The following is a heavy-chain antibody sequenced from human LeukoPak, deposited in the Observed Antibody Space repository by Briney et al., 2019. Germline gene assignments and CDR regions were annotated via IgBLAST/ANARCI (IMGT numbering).Heavy chain of an antibody. CDR3: SSLPTAAWKHSDF. Sequence: PSGTLSLTCAVSGGSISSSDWWRWVRQPPGKGLEWIGEIYHSGSTNYNPSLQSRLTISIDKSKNQFSLKLSSVTAADTAVYYCSSLPTAAWKHSDFWGPGALVTVSS. CDR1: GGSISSSDW. J-gene: IGHJ4*02. V-gene: IGHV4-4*02. CDR2: IYHSGST. D-gene: IGHD1-1*01.